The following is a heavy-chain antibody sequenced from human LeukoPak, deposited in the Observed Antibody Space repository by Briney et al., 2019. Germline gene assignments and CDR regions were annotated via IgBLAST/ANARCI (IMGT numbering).Heavy chain of an antibody. CDR3: AKDVGWELSFDY. Sequence: SGGSLRLSCAASGFTFSSYGMHWVRQAPGKGLEWVAVISYDGSNKYYADSVKGRFTISRDNSKNTLYLQMNSLRAEDTAVYYCAKDVGWELSFDYWGQGTLVTVSS. CDR2: ISYDGSNK. J-gene: IGHJ4*02. V-gene: IGHV3-30*18. D-gene: IGHD1-26*01. CDR1: GFTFSSYG.